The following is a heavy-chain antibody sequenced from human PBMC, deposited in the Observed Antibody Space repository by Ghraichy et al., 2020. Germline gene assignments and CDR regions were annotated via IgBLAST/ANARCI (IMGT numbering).Heavy chain of an antibody. Sequence: GGSLRLSCAASGFTFSSYAMHWVRQAPGKGLEWVAVISYDGSNKYYADSVKGRFTISRDNSKNTLYLQMNSLRAEDTAVYYCAREVPVRGVSPWGQGTLVTVSS. CDR1: GFTFSSYA. V-gene: IGHV3-30-3*01. J-gene: IGHJ5*02. CDR2: ISYDGSNK. CDR3: AREVPVRGVSP. D-gene: IGHD3-10*01.